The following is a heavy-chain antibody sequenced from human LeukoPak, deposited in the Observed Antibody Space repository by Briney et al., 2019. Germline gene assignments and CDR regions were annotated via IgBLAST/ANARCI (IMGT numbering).Heavy chain of an antibody. D-gene: IGHD2-8*01. CDR3: ARQDCTHGVCFSYYYFYMDV. CDR2: IYHSGST. J-gene: IGHJ6*03. CDR1: GYSISSGYY. Sequence: SETLSLTCAVSGYSISSGYYWGWIRQPPGKGLEWIGSIYHSGSTYYNPSLKSRVTISVDTSKNQFSLKLSSVTAAETAVYYCARQDCTHGVCFSYYYFYMDVWGKGTTVTVSS. V-gene: IGHV4-38-2*01.